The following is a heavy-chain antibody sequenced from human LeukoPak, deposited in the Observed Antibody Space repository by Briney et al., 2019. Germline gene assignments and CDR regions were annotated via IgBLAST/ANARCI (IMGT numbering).Heavy chain of an antibody. CDR1: GFTVSSNY. V-gene: IGHV3-66*04. Sequence: GGSLRLSCAASGFTVSSNYMSWVRQAPGKGLEWVSVIYSGGSTYYADSVKGRFTISRDNSKNTLYLQMNSLRAEDTAVYYCAKLNWNRPAADAFDIWGQGTMVTVSS. CDR2: IYSGGST. CDR3: AKLNWNRPAADAFDI. D-gene: IGHD1/OR15-1a*01. J-gene: IGHJ3*02.